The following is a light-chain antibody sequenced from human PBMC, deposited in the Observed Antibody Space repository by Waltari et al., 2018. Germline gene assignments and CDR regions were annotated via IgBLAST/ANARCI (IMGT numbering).Light chain of an antibody. J-gene: IGLJ2*01. Sequence: QSALTQPASVSGSPGQSITISCTRANSDMGGYKYTSWYQQRPGKAPKLIIYEVSNRPSGFSNRFSVSKSGNTASLTISGLQAEDEADYYCRSYTSSSTSVLFGGGTKLTVV. V-gene: IGLV2-14*01. CDR2: EVS. CDR1: NSDMGGYKY. CDR3: RSYTSSSTSVL.